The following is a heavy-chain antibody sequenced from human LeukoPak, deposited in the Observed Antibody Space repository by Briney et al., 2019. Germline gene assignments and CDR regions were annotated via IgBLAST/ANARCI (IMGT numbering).Heavy chain of an antibody. CDR2: IKSKTDGGTT. J-gene: IGHJ6*04. V-gene: IGHV3-15*01. Sequence: GGSLRLSCAASGFTFSNAWMSWVRQAPGKGLEWVGRIKSKTDGGTTDYAAPVKGRFTISRDDSKNTLYLQMNSLKTEDTAVYYCTSQALSYYYYGMDVWGEGTTVTVSS. CDR1: GFTFSNAW. CDR3: TSQALSYYYYGMDV.